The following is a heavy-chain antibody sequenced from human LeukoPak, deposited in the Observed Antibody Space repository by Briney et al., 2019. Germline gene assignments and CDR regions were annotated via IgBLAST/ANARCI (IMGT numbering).Heavy chain of an antibody. CDR3: ARQGLIVMAGEGDFDY. Sequence: SETLSLSCTVSGGSISSSDYYWAWIRQPPGRSLEWIGSIYYSGNTHYSPSLKSRVTISVDTSKNQFSLKLSSVTAADTAVYYCARQGLIVMAGEGDFDYWGQGTLVTVSS. CDR1: GGSISSSDYY. V-gene: IGHV4-39*01. D-gene: IGHD5-24*01. J-gene: IGHJ4*02. CDR2: IYYSGNT.